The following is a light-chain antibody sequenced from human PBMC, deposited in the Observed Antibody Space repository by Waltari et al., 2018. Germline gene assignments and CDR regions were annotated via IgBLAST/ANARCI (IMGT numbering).Light chain of an antibody. Sequence: SRMSRQSFTRSCAWYQHPPGPAPRLLIYIASSRAAGVADRCRCSGSGSDFSLTITRREPEDFAVYYCQHYESVPVTFGQGTRVEIK. CDR1: QSFTRSC. CDR3: QHYESVPVT. J-gene: IGKJ1*01. V-gene: IGKV3-20*01. CDR2: IAS.